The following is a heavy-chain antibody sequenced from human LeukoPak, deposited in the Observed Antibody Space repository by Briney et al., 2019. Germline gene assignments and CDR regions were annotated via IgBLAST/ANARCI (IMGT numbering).Heavy chain of an antibody. CDR1: GGSISSSNW. CDR2: IYHSGST. V-gene: IGHV4-4*02. Sequence: SETLSLTCAVSGGSISSSNWWSWVRQPPGKGLEWIGEIYHSGSTNYNPSLRSRVTISVDKSKNQFSLKLNSVTAADTAVYYCARDLRGVATGYYYYYGMDVWGKGTTVTVSS. J-gene: IGHJ6*04. CDR3: ARDLRGVATGYYYYYGMDV. D-gene: IGHD5-12*01.